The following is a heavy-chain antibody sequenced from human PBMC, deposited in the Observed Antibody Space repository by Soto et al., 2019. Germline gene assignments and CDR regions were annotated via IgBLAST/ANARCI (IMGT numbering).Heavy chain of an antibody. V-gene: IGHV3-33*01. Sequence: GGSLRLSCAASGFTFSSYGMHWVRQAPGKGLEWVAVIWYDGSNKYYADSVKGRFTISRDNSKNTLYLQMNSLRAEDTAVYYCGRDERRCSGGNCYPFDYWGQGALVTVSS. D-gene: IGHD2-15*01. CDR3: GRDERRCSGGNCYPFDY. CDR1: GFTFSSYG. CDR2: IWYDGSNK. J-gene: IGHJ4*02.